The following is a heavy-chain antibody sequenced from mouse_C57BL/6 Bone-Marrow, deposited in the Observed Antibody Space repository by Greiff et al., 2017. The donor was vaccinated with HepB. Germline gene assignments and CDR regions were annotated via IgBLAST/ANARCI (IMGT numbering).Heavy chain of an antibody. Sequence: VQLQQPGAELVRPGSSVKLSCKASGYTFTSYWMDWVKQRPGQGLEWIGNIYPSDSETHYNQKFKDKATLTVDKSSSTAYMQLSSLTSEDSAVYYCARFGVKGVYYFYYWGQGTTLTVSS. CDR1: GYTFTSYW. J-gene: IGHJ2*01. CDR2: IYPSDSET. CDR3: ARFGVKGVYYFYY. V-gene: IGHV1-61*01. D-gene: IGHD1-3*01.